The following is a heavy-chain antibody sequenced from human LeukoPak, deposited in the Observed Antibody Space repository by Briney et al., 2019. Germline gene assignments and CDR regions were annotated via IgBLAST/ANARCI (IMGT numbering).Heavy chain of an antibody. CDR3: AGRPKPGIAVAVTDY. J-gene: IGHJ4*02. Sequence: ASVKVSCKASGYTFTSYYMHWVRQAPGQGPEWMGIINPSGGSTSYAQKFQGRVTMTRDTSTSTVYMELSSLRSEDTAVYYCAGRPKPGIAVAVTDYWGQGTLVTVSS. CDR1: GYTFTSYY. D-gene: IGHD6-19*01. V-gene: IGHV1-46*01. CDR2: INPSGGST.